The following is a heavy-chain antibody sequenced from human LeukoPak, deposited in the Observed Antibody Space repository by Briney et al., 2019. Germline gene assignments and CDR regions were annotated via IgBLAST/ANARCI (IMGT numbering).Heavy chain of an antibody. D-gene: IGHD2-21*01. J-gene: IGHJ5*01. CDR3: ARQIAVVEPTDPNWFDS. CDR1: GGSISSSSFY. V-gene: IGHV4-39*07. Sequence: SETLSLTCTVSGGSISSSSFYWGWIRQPPGKGLEWIGSIFYSGNTYYTPSLQSRVTMSLDTSKSQFSLSLSSVPAADTAVYYCARQIAVVEPTDPNWFDSWGQGTLVTVSS. CDR2: IFYSGNT.